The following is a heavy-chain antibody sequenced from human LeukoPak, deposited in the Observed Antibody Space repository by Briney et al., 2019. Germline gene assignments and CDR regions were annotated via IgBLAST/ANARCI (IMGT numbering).Heavy chain of an antibody. CDR3: ARASHGITGTTGWFDP. Sequence: PSETLSLTCTVSGGSISTSNYYWGWIRQPPGKGLEWIGNIFYSGSTYYGPSLKSRLTISLDTSKNQFSLKLSSVTAADTAVYYCARASHGITGTTGWFDPWGQGTLVTVSS. CDR1: GGSISTSNYY. D-gene: IGHD1-20*01. V-gene: IGHV4-39*07. CDR2: IFYSGST. J-gene: IGHJ5*02.